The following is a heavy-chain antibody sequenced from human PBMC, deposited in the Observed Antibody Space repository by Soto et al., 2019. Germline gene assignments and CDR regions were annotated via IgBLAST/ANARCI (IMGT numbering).Heavy chain of an antibody. CDR2: IGGSGGST. CDR3: VKWPEGATTEIDY. J-gene: IGHJ4*02. Sequence: GGSLGLSCAASGFTFSSYVMSWVRQAPGKGLEWVSAIGGSGGSTYYADSVKGRFTISRDNSKNTLYLQMNSLRAEDAAAYYCVKWPEGATTEIDYWGQGTLVTVSS. D-gene: IGHD1-26*01. CDR1: GFTFSSYV. V-gene: IGHV3-23*01.